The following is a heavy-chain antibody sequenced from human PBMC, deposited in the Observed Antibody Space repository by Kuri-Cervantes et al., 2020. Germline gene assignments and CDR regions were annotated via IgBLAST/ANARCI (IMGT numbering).Heavy chain of an antibody. Sequence: RGSLRLSCAASGFTFSSYAMHWVRQAPGKGLEWVAVISYDGSNKYYADSVKGRFTISRDNSKNTLYLQMNSLRAEDTAVYYCARGHAVRDGYFPPSFDYWGQGTLVTVSS. CDR3: ARGHAVRDGYFPPSFDY. CDR2: ISYDGSNK. V-gene: IGHV3-30-3*01. D-gene: IGHD5-24*01. CDR1: GFTFSSYA. J-gene: IGHJ4*02.